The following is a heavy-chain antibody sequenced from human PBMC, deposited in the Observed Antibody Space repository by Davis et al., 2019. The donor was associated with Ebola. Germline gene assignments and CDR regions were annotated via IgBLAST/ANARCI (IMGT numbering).Heavy chain of an antibody. CDR3: ARAAPLRAEYYFDY. V-gene: IGHV3-21*04. Sequence: GGSLRLSCAASGFTFSTYSMSWVRQAPGKGLEWVSSISSDSDYIYYADSAKGRFTISRDNAKNSLYLQMNSLRSEDTAVYYCARAAPLRAEYYFDYWGQGTLVTVSS. CDR1: GFTFSTYS. D-gene: IGHD2-2*01. CDR2: ISSDSDYI. J-gene: IGHJ4*02.